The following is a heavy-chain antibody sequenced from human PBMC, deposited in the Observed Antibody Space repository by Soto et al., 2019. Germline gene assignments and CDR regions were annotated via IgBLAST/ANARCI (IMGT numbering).Heavy chain of an antibody. CDR2: IKSKTDGGTT. CDR3: TTPSITIFGVVLMDV. D-gene: IGHD3-3*01. J-gene: IGHJ6*01. CDR1: GFTFSNAW. Sequence: GGSLRLSCAASGFTFSNAWMNWVRQAPGKGLEWVGRIKSKTDGGTTDYAAPVKGRFTISRDDSKNTLYLQMNSLKTEDTAVYYFTTPSITIFGVVLMDVWGQGTTVTVSS. V-gene: IGHV3-15*07.